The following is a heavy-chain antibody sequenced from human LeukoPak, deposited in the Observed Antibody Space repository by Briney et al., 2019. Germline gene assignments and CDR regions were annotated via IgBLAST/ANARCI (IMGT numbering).Heavy chain of an antibody. J-gene: IGHJ3*02. CDR2: ISPNNGNT. CDR3: TRVRNSNNWWGPFDI. V-gene: IGHV1-18*01. CDR1: GYTFGTSS. D-gene: IGHD1-1*01. Sequence: VGSVKVSCKAFGYTFGTSSISWVRQAPGQRLEWMGWISPNNGNTQYAQGVQVRVTMTTYTSRSTAYMELRSLRSDETAVYYCTRVRNSNNWWGPFDIWGQGTMVTVSS.